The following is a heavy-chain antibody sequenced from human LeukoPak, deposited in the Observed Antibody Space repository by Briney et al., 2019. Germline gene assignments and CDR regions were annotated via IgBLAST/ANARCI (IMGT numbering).Heavy chain of an antibody. CDR3: ATEGIVVVPAAKPFDY. V-gene: IGHV1-2*02. CDR2: INPNSGGT. D-gene: IGHD2-2*02. J-gene: IGHJ4*02. Sequence: ASVKVSCKASGYTFTGYYMHWVRQAPGQGLEWMGWINPNSGGTNYAQKFQGRVTMTRDTSISTAYMELSRLRSDDTAVYYCATEGIVVVPAAKPFDYWGQGTLVTVSS. CDR1: GYTFTGYY.